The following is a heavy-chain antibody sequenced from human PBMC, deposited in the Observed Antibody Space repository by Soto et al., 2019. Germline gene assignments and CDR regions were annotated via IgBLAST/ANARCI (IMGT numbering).Heavy chain of an antibody. CDR3: ATSTVAAEYFHH. CDR1: GFTFSSYS. CDR2: ISSSSTYI. V-gene: IGHV3-21*01. D-gene: IGHD2-15*01. Sequence: EVQLVESGGGLVKPGGSLRLSCAASGFTFSSYSMNWVRQAPGKGLEWVSSISSSSTYIYYADSVKGRFTISRDNAKNSLYLQMNRLRAEDTAVYYCATSTVAAEYFHHWGQGTLVTVSS. J-gene: IGHJ1*01.